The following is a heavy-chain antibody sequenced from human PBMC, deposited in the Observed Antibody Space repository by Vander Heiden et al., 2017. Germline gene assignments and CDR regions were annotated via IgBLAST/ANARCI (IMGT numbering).Heavy chain of an antibody. CDR1: GFTFSSYS. CDR3: ARDLLDYCSGGSCAAEYFQH. V-gene: IGHV3-21*01. CDR2: ISSSSSYI. J-gene: IGHJ1*01. Sequence: EVQLVESGGGLVKPGGSLRLSCAASGFTFSSYSMNWVRQAPGKGLEWVSSISSSSSYIYYADSVKGRFTIARDNAKNSLYLQMNSLRAKDTAVYYCARDLLDYCSGGSCAAEYFQHWGQGTLVTVSS. D-gene: IGHD2-15*01.